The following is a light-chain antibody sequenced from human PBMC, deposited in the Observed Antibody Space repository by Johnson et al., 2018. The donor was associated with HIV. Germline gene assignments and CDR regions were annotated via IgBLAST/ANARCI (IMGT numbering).Light chain of an antibody. CDR1: SSNIGNNY. J-gene: IGLJ1*01. V-gene: IGLV1-51*01. CDR2: DNN. CDR3: ATWDTSLSTGGV. Sequence: QSVLTQPPSVSAAPGQKVTISCSGSSSNIGNNYVSWYQQLPGTAPKLLIYDNNKRPSGIPDRFSGSNSGTSATLGITGLQTGDEADYYCATWDTSLSTGGVFGTGTKVTVL.